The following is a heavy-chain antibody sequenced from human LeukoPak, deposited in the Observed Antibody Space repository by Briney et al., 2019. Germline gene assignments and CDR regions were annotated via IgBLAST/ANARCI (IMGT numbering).Heavy chain of an antibody. CDR1: GFTFSSYA. CDR2: ISGSGGST. CDR3: AKSAYDSSGYYFLADAFDS. D-gene: IGHD3-22*01. Sequence: GGSLRLSCAASGFTFSSYAISWVRQAPGKGLEWVSAISGSGGSTYYAESVKGRFTISRDNSKNTLYLQMNSLRAEDTAVYYCAKSAYDSSGYYFLADAFDSCGQGTMVTVSS. V-gene: IGHV3-23*01. J-gene: IGHJ3*02.